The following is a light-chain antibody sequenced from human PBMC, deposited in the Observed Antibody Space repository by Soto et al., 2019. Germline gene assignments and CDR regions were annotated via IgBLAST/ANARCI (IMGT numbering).Light chain of an antibody. CDR3: LQYHNLWA. CDR2: RAS. CDR1: QNIYSN. J-gene: IGKJ1*01. Sequence: ILMTQYPASLSVSPGERATLSCRASQNIYSNIAWYQQRPGKAPRLLIYRASTRATGVTARFSGSGSGTEFTLTISSLQSEDFTVYSCLQYHNLWAFGQGNKVE. V-gene: IGKV3-15*01.